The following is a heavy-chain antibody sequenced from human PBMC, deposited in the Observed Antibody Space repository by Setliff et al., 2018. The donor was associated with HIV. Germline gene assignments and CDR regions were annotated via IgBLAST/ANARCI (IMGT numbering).Heavy chain of an antibody. J-gene: IGHJ5*02. V-gene: IGHV3-11*01. CDR3: GKDSSDWSDG. CDR2: INLGGDGT. CDR1: GFAFSGHQ. D-gene: IGHD3-22*01. Sequence: GGSLRLSCAASGFAFSGHQMSWVRQAPGKGLEWLSYINLGGDGTYYADSVKGRFSVSRDNAKNSLFLQMNSLRAEDTAIYYCGKDSSDWSDGWGQGTLVTVSS.